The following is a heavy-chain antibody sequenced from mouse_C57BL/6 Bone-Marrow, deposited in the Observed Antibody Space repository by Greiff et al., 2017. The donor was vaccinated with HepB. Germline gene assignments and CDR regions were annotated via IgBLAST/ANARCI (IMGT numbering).Heavy chain of an antibody. V-gene: IGHV1-4*01. CDR2: INPSSGYT. D-gene: IGHD3-3*01. Sequence: QVQLKESGAELARPGASVKMSCKASGYTFTSYTMHWVKQRPGQGLEWIGYINPSSGYTKYNQKFKDKATLTADKSSSTAYMQLSSLTSEDSAVYYCARLGPSYYAMDYWGQGTSVTVSS. CDR1: GYTFTSYT. CDR3: ARLGPSYYAMDY. J-gene: IGHJ4*01.